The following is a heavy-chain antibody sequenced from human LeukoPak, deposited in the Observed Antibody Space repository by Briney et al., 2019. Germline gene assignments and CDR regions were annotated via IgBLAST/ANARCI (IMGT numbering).Heavy chain of an antibody. CDR3: ARDMVRITMVRGVITSPTAYGMDV. CDR1: GFTFSSYA. Sequence: GGSLRLSCAASGFTFSSYAMHWVRQAPGKGLEWVAVISYDGSNKYYADSVKGRFTISRDNSKNTLYLQMNSLRAEDTAVYYCARDMVRITMVRGVITSPTAYGMDVWGQGTTVTVSS. V-gene: IGHV3-30*04. D-gene: IGHD3-10*01. J-gene: IGHJ6*02. CDR2: ISYDGSNK.